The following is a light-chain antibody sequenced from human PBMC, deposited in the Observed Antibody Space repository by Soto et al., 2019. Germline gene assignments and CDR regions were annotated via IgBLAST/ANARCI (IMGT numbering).Light chain of an antibody. J-gene: IGKJ1*01. V-gene: IGKV3-20*01. Sequence: EIVLTQSPGTLSLSPGERATLSCRASQSVSSSYLAWYQQKPGQAPRLLIYGASSRATGIPDRFSGSGSGTYFTLTIGRLEPEDFAVYYGQQYCSSPGTFGQGTEVEIK. CDR2: GAS. CDR1: QSVSSSY. CDR3: QQYCSSPGT.